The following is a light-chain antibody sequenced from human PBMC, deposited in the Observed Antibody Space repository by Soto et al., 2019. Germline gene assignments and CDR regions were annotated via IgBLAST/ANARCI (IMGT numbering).Light chain of an antibody. CDR3: AAWDDSMSGWV. Sequence: QSVLTQPPSASGTPGQRVTISCSGSSSNIGSNYVYWYQQLPGTAPKLLIYRNNQRPSGVTDRFSGSKSGTSASLAISGLRSEDEAEYYCAAWDDSMSGWVFGGGTKLTVL. CDR2: RNN. CDR1: SSNIGSNY. V-gene: IGLV1-47*01. J-gene: IGLJ3*02.